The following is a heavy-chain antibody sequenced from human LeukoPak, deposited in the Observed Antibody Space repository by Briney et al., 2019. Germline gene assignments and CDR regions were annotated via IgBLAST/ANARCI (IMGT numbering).Heavy chain of an antibody. J-gene: IGHJ4*02. CDR3: ARGAAASGDYITK. CDR1: GGSISSYY. V-gene: IGHV4-34*01. CDR2: INHSGST. D-gene: IGHD4-17*01. Sequence: SETLSLTCTVSGGSISSYYWSWIRQPAGKGLEWIGEINHSGSTNYNPSLKSRVSISVDTSKNQFSLKLSSVTAADTAVYYCARGAAASGDYITKWGQGTLVTVSS.